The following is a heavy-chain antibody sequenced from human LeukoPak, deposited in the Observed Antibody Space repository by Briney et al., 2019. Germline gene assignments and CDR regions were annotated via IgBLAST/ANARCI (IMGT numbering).Heavy chain of an antibody. CDR1: GGSISSYY. V-gene: IGHV4-59*01. CDR3: ARAGGYSGMDV. J-gene: IGHJ6*02. Sequence: PSETLSLTCTVSGGSISSYYWSWIRQPPGKGLEWIGYIYYSGSTNYNPSLKSRVTISVDTSKNQFSLKLSSVTAADTAVYYCARAGGYSGMDVWGQGTTVTVSS. CDR2: IYYSGST. D-gene: IGHD5-12*01.